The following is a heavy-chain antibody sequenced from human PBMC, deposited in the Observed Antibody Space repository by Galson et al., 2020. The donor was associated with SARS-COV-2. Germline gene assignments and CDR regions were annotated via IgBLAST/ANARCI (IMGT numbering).Heavy chain of an antibody. J-gene: IGHJ4*02. CDR1: GATFSTHA. CDR3: ARTLQRGYENLAT. CDR2: IIPILGPA. D-gene: IGHD5-12*01. V-gene: IGHV1-69*13. Sequence: SVKVSCKASGATFSTHALTRMRQAPGQGLEWMGGIIPILGPAMYAQKFQGRITITADESTNTAYLEVSSLRSEDTAIYFCARTLQRGYENLATWGQGTLISGSS.